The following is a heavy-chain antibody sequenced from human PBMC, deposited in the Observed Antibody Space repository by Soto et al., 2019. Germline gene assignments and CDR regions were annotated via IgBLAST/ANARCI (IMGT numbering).Heavy chain of an antibody. CDR2: IYYSGST. V-gene: IGHV4-61*05. CDR3: ARGVPYSYGYVSWFDP. CDR1: GVSISSSSYY. D-gene: IGHD5-18*01. Sequence: SETLSLTCTVSGVSISSSSYYLGWIRQPPGKGLEWIGYIYYSGSTNYNPSLKSRVTISVDTSKNQFSLKLSSVTAADTAVYYCARGVPYSYGYVSWFDPWGQGTLVTVSS. J-gene: IGHJ5*02.